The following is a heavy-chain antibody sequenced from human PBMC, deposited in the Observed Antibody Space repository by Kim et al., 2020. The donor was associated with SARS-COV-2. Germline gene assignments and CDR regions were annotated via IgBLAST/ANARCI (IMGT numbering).Heavy chain of an antibody. J-gene: IGHJ4*02. Sequence: ASVMVSCKASGYSFKSYAMFWVRQAPGHGLEWMGWIATNTGDPTYAQGFTGRFVFSFDTSVSTAYLQITSLKAEDTAVYYCARPNYGSGTYRYFDIWGQGTLVTVSS. V-gene: IGHV7-4-1*02. CDR1: GYSFKSYA. D-gene: IGHD3-10*01. CDR2: IATNTGDP. CDR3: ARPNYGSGTYRYFDI.